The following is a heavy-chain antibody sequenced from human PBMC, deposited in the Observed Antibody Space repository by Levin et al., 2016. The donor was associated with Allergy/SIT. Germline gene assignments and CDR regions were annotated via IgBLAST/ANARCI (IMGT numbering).Heavy chain of an antibody. D-gene: IGHD3-3*01. V-gene: IGHV4-31*03. CDR2: IYYSGST. CDR1: GGSISSGGYY. J-gene: IGHJ4*02. CDR3: ARTEAWDFWSGGFDY. Sequence: LRLSCTVSGGSISSGGYYWSWIRQHPGKGLEWIGYIYYSGSTYYNPSLKSRVTISVDTSKNQFSLKLSSVTAADTAVYYCARTEAWDFWSGGFDYWGQGTLVTVSS.